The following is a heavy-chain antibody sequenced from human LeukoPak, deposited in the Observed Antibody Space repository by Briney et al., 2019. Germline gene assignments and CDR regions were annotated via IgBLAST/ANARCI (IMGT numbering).Heavy chain of an antibody. V-gene: IGHV4-39*01. CDR2: IYYSGST. J-gene: IGHJ3*02. Sequence: PSETLSLTCTVSGGSISSSIYYWGWIRQPPGKGLEWIGSIYYSGSTYYNPSLKSRVTISVDTSKNQFSLKLSSVTAADTAVYYCARIIVVVVAATPAAFDIWGQGTMVTVSS. CDR3: ARIIVVVVAATPAAFDI. CDR1: GGSISSSIYY. D-gene: IGHD2-15*01.